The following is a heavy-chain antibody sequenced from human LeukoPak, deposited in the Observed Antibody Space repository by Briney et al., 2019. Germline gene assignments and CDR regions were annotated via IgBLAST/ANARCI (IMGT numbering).Heavy chain of an antibody. Sequence: GGSLRLSSSASGFTFSTYAMHWVRQAPGKGLEYVSAISSNGGSTYYADSVKGRFAISRDNSKNTLYLQMSSLRAEDTAVYYCVKEPSYCSGGSCHFDYWGQGTLVTVSS. CDR3: VKEPSYCSGGSCHFDY. CDR2: ISSNGGST. CDR1: GFTFSTYA. D-gene: IGHD2-15*01. V-gene: IGHV3-64D*06. J-gene: IGHJ4*02.